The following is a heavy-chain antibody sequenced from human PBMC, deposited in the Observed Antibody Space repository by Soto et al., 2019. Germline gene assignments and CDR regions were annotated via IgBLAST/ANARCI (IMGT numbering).Heavy chain of an antibody. V-gene: IGHV3-13*05. CDR1: GFTFRDYD. CDR3: ARTDRDFYGLDV. J-gene: IGHJ6*02. CDR2: ISAAGDP. Sequence: EVQLVESGGGLVQPGGSLRLSCEASGFTFRDYDMHWGRQGTGKGLEWVSGISAAGDPDYADSVEGRFTISRENAQNSFFLQMNSLRVGDTAFYYGARTDRDFYGLDVWGQGTTVIVSS.